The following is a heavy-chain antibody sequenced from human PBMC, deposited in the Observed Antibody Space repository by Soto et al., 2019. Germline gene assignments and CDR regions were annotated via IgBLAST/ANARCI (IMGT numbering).Heavy chain of an antibody. Sequence: QVQLVESGGGVVQPGRSLRLSCAASGFTFSSYGMHWVRQAPGKGLEWVAVISYDGSNKYYADSVKGRFTISRDNSKNTLYLQMNCLRAEDTAVYYWAKGPSYYDSSGPDYWGQGTLVIVSS. CDR1: GFTFSSYG. V-gene: IGHV3-30*18. CDR3: AKGPSYYDSSGPDY. CDR2: ISYDGSNK. J-gene: IGHJ4*02. D-gene: IGHD3-22*01.